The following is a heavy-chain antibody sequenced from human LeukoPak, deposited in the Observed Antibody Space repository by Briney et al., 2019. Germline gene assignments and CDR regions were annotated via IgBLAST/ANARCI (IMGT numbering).Heavy chain of an antibody. CDR1: GFTLSNYW. CDR2: IKQDGSEK. D-gene: IGHD3-16*01. Sequence: PGGSLRLSCVASGFTLSNYWLTWVRQAPGKGLECVANIKQDGSEKSYVDSVKGRFTISRDNAKNSVYLQMNSLRVEDTAVYYCARDHVGGKYYYMDVWGKGTTVTVSS. V-gene: IGHV3-7*01. J-gene: IGHJ6*03. CDR3: ARDHVGGKYYYMDV.